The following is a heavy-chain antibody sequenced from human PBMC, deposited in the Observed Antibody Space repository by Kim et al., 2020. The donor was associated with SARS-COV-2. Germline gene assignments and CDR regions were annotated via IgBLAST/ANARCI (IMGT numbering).Heavy chain of an antibody. J-gene: IGHJ3*02. CDR3: AKARWAAADAFDI. V-gene: IGHV3-23*01. Sequence: GGSLRLACAASGFTFSSYAMNWVRQAPGKGLEWVSNVRGSGGTTYYADSVKGRFTISRDNSKNTLYLQMNSLRADDTAVYYCAKARWAAADAFDIWGQGTMVTVSS. CDR1: GFTFSSYA. CDR2: VRGSGGTT. D-gene: IGHD6-13*01.